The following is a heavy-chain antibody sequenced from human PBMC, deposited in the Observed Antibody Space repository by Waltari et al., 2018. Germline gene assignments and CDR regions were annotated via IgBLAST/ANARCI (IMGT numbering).Heavy chain of an antibody. J-gene: IGHJ4*02. V-gene: IGHV3-30*01. Sequence: QVQLVESGGGVVQPGRSLRLRSAAPGFPFSSYAMHWVRQAPGKGLEWVAVISYDGSNKYYADSVKGRFTISRDNSKNTLYLQMNSLRAEDTAVYYCAREQWLALDYWGQGTLVTVSS. D-gene: IGHD6-19*01. CDR3: AREQWLALDY. CDR2: ISYDGSNK. CDR1: GFPFSSYA.